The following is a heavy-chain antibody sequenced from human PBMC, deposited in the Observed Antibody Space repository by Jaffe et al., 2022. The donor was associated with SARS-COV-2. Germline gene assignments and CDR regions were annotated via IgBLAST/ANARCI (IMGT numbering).Heavy chain of an antibody. Sequence: QVQLVQSGAEVKKPGSSVKVSCKASGGTFSSYAISWVRQAPGQGLEWMGGIIPIFGTANYAQKFQGRVTITADESTSTAYMELSSLRSEDTAVYYCARRNDYYGSGSPTPRFYYYYYMDVWGKGTTVTVSS. J-gene: IGHJ6*03. CDR1: GGTFSSYA. V-gene: IGHV1-69*01. CDR2: IIPIFGTA. D-gene: IGHD3-10*01. CDR3: ARRNDYYGSGSPTPRFYYYYYMDV.